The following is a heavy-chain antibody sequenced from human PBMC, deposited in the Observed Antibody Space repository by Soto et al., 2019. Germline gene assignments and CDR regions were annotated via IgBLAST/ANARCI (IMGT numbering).Heavy chain of an antibody. D-gene: IGHD6-13*01. CDR3: ARAGGSSSSYYYGMDV. J-gene: IGHJ6*02. Sequence: GGSLRLSCAASGFTVSSNYMSWVRQAPGKGLEWVSVIYSGGSTYYAASVKGRFTISRHNSKNTLYLQMNSLRAEDTAVYYCARAGGSSSSYYYGMDVWGQGTTVTVSS. CDR1: GFTVSSNY. V-gene: IGHV3-66*01. CDR2: IYSGGST.